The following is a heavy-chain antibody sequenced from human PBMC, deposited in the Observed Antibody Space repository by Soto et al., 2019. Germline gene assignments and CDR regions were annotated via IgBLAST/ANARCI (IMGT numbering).Heavy chain of an antibody. Sequence: ASGQVSCEASGDTFTRYYLHWVRQAPGQGLEWMGWINPNSGGTLYAETFQDSVTMTRDTSIRTAFMDLGRLTSDDTAVYYCARGGDDDAFDIWGQGTLVTVSS. J-gene: IGHJ3*02. CDR3: ARGGDDDAFDI. V-gene: IGHV1-2*04. CDR2: INPNSGGT. CDR1: GDTFTRYY. D-gene: IGHD3-16*01.